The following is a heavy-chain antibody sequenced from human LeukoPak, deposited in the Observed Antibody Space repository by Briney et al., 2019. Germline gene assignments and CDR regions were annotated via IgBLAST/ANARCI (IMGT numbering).Heavy chain of an antibody. V-gene: IGHV3-7*01. CDR1: GFTFSSYW. J-gene: IGHJ6*03. Sequence: GGSLRLSCAASGFTFSSYWMSWVRQAPGKGLEWVANIKQDGSEKYYVDSVKGRFTISRDNAKNSLYLQMNSLRAEDTAVYYCATLVGDYYYYFYMDVWGKGTTVTVSS. CDR3: ATLVGDYYYYFYMDV. CDR2: IKQDGSEK. D-gene: IGHD6-6*01.